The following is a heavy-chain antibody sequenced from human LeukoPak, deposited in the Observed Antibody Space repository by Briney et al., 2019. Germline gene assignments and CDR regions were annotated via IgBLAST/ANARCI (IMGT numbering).Heavy chain of an antibody. J-gene: IGHJ4*02. CDR1: GFTFSSYG. Sequence: GGSLRLSCAASGFTFSSYGMHWVRQAPGKGLEWVAFIRYDGSNKYYADSVKGRFTISRDNSKNTLYLQMNSLRAEDTAVYYCARDGVAELMSALDYWGQGILVTVSS. CDR3: ARDGVAELMSALDY. CDR2: IRYDGSNK. V-gene: IGHV3-30*02. D-gene: IGHD1-26*01.